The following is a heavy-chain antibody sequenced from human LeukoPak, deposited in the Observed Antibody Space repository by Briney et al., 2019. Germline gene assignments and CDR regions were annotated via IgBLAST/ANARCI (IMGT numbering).Heavy chain of an antibody. CDR1: GFTFSDSF. Sequence: PGGSLRLSCTASGFTFSDSFMSWIRQAPGKGLEWISYISSRGTTIYYADSVKGRFSISRDNARNLLYLQMYALRAEDTALYYCATDGTSFEYWGQGILVTVSS. V-gene: IGHV3-11*04. J-gene: IGHJ4*02. D-gene: IGHD3/OR15-3a*01. CDR3: ATDGTSFEY. CDR2: ISSRGTTI.